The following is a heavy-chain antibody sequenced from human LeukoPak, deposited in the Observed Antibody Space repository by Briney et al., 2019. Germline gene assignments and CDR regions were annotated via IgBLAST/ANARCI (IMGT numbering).Heavy chain of an antibody. V-gene: IGHV3-30*04. CDR3: ARDAAAQDYYYYYMDV. D-gene: IGHD6-25*01. CDR1: GFTFSSYA. J-gene: IGHJ6*03. Sequence: GGSLRLSCAASGFTFSSYAMHWVRQAPGKRLEWVAVISYDGSNKYYADSVKGRFTISRDNSKNTLYLQMNSLRAEDTAVYYCARDAAAQDYYYYYMDVWGKGTTVTVSS. CDR2: ISYDGSNK.